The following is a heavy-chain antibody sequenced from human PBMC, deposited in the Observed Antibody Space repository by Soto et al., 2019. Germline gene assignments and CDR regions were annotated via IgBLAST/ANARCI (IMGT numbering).Heavy chain of an antibody. J-gene: IGHJ6*02. CDR1: GGTFRNSA. CDR3: ARDNDRPQLGGNYYYILDV. V-gene: IGHV1-69*12. D-gene: IGHD1-1*01. CDR2: IMPIFRTP. Sequence: QVQLEQSGAEVKKPGSSVKVSCKASGGTFRNSAISWVRQAPGQGLEWMGGIMPIFRTPDYAQKFQGRVTITADESTGTAYMELSGLRSDDTAVYYCARDNDRPQLGGNYYYILDVWGHGTTVTVSS.